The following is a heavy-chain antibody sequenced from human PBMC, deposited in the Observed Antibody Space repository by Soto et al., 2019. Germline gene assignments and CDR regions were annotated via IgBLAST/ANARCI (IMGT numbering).Heavy chain of an antibody. CDR2: INHSGST. J-gene: IGHJ6*03. CDR1: GGSFSGYY. D-gene: IGHD2-2*02. V-gene: IGHV4-34*01. Sequence: QVQLQQWGAGLLKPSETLSLTCAVYGGSFSGYYWSWIRQPPGKGLEWIGEINHSGSTNYNPSLKSRVTRSVDTSKNQFSLKLSSVTAADTAVYYCARAKYCSSTSCYIPYYYYYMDVWGKGTTVTVSS. CDR3: ARAKYCSSTSCYIPYYYYYMDV.